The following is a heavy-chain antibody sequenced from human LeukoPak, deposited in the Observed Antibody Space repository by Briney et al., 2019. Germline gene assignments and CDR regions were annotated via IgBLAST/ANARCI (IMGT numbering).Heavy chain of an antibody. D-gene: IGHD3-22*01. J-gene: IGHJ4*02. CDR1: GFXFSSYS. CDR3: ARGVGDSSGYYYYFDY. CDR2: ISSSSSYK. V-gene: IGHV3-21*01. Sequence: GGSLRLSCAASGFXFSSYSINWVRQAPGKGLKWVSSISSSSSYKYYADSVKGRFTISRDNSKNTLYLQMNSLRAEDTAVYYCARGVGDSSGYYYYFDYWGQGTLVTVSS.